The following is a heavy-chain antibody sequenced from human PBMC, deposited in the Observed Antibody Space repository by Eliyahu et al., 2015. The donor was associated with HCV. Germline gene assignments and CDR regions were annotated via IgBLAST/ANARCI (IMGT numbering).Heavy chain of an antibody. CDR3: ATTGTTYSSSQFDY. Sequence: QVRIQQWGAGLLKPSETLSLTCAVYGGSFTTYYWSWIRQPPGKGLEWIGGINDRGSTNYNPSLKSRVTISGDTSKKQFSLILNSTTAADTAVYYCATTGTTYSSSQFDYWGQGTLVTVSS. J-gene: IGHJ4*02. CDR1: GGSFTTYY. CDR2: INDRGST. V-gene: IGHV4-34*01. D-gene: IGHD6-6*01.